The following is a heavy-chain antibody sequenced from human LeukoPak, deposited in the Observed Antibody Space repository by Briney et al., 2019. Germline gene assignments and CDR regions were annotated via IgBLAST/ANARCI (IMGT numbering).Heavy chain of an antibody. CDR2: IIPIFGTA. J-gene: IGHJ5*02. D-gene: IGHD6-13*01. V-gene: IGHV1-69*13. CDR3: ASMGGNSSSWSRGAPYNWFDP. CDR1: GGAFSSYA. Sequence: ASVKVSCKASGGAFSSYAISWVRQAPGQGLEWMGGIIPIFGTANYAQKFQGRVTITADESTSTAYMELSSLRSEDTAVYYCASMGGNSSSWSRGAPYNWFDPWGQGTLVTVSS.